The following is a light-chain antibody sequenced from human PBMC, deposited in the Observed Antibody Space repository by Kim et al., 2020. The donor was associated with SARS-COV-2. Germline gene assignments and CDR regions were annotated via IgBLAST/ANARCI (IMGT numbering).Light chain of an antibody. Sequence: VVMTQSPATLSVSPGERATLSCRASQTVNSNLVWYQQTPGQVPRVLIYGASAKATGIPARFSGSGSGTEFTLTISSLQSEDFAIYYCQQYNDWPLTFGGGTKVDIK. J-gene: IGKJ4*01. CDR1: QTVNSN. V-gene: IGKV3-15*01. CDR3: QQYNDWPLT. CDR2: GAS.